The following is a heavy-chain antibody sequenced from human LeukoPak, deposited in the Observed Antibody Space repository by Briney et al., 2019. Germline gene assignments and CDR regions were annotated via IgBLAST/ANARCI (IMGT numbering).Heavy chain of an antibody. CDR2: IYHSGST. CDR3: VRLRWELLAPYFDH. CDR1: TDSTNTYY. Sequence: SETLPLTCSVSTDSTNTYYWSWIRQSPGKGLEWIGHIYHSGSTDYNPSFKSRGTISIDMSKKEFSLELTSVTVADTAMYYCVRLRWELLAPYFDHWGQGAFVIVSS. V-gene: IGHV4-59*01. J-gene: IGHJ4*02. D-gene: IGHD2-15*01.